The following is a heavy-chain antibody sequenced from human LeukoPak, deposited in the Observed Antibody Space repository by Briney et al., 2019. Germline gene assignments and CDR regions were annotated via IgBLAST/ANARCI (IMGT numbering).Heavy chain of an antibody. CDR2: IKSKTDGGTT. Sequence: GGSLRLSCAASGFTFSNAWMSWVRQAPGKGLEWVSRIKSKTDGGTTDYAAPVKGRFTISRDDSKNTLYLQMNSLKTEDTAVYYCTTERHWGQGTLVTVSS. CDR1: GFTFSNAW. CDR3: TTERH. V-gene: IGHV3-15*01. J-gene: IGHJ4*02.